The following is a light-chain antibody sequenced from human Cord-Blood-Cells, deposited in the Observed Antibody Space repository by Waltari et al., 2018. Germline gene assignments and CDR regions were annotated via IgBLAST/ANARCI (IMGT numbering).Light chain of an antibody. CDR3: SSYTSSSTLV. CDR2: EVS. Sequence: QSALTQPASVSGSPGHSITISCTGPSSAVGGYNYVSWYQQHPGKAPKLMIYEVSNRPSGVSNRFSGSKSGNTASLTISGLQAEDEADYYCSSYTSSSTLVFGTGTKVTVL. CDR1: SSAVGGYNY. V-gene: IGLV2-14*01. J-gene: IGLJ1*01.